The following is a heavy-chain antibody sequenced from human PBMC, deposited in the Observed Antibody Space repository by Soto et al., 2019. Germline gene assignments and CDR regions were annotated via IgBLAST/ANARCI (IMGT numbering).Heavy chain of an antibody. D-gene: IGHD5-18*01. CDR3: ACDRTSMVTGWFDP. V-gene: IGHV1-69*12. Sequence: QVQLVQSGAEVKKPGSSVKVSCKASGGTFSSYAISWVRQAPGQGLEWMGGIIPIFGTANYAQQFQGRVTITADESPGAASLELTSLGSEDTAVYYCACDRTSMVTGWFDPWGQGTLVTVSS. CDR1: GGTFSSYA. J-gene: IGHJ5*02. CDR2: IIPIFGTA.